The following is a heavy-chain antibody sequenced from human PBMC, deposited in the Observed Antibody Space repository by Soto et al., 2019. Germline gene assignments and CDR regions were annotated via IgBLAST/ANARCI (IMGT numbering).Heavy chain of an antibody. D-gene: IGHD3-22*01. J-gene: IGHJ4*02. CDR3: ARAPYYDSSGSLDY. CDR2: ISYDGSNK. V-gene: IGHV3-30-3*01. CDR1: GFTFSSYA. Sequence: QPGGSLRLSCAASGFTFSSYAMHWVRQAPGKGLEWVAVISYDGSNKYYADSVKGRFTISRDNSKNTLYLQMNSLRAEDTAVYYCARAPYYDSSGSLDYWGQGTLVTVSS.